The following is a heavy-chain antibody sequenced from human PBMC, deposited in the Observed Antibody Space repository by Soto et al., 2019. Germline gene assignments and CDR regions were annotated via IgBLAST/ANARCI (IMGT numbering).Heavy chain of an antibody. CDR2: IYYSGST. D-gene: IGHD6-13*01. CDR3: ARRKGWRIAAAGSIYYYYGMDV. V-gene: IGHV4-39*01. CDR1: GGSISSSSYY. Sequence: SETLSLTCTVSGGSISSSSYYWGWIRQPPGKGLEWIGSIYYSGSTYYKPSLKSRVTISVDTSKNQFSLKLSSVTAADTAVYYCARRKGWRIAAAGSIYYYYGMDVWGQGTTVTVSS. J-gene: IGHJ6*02.